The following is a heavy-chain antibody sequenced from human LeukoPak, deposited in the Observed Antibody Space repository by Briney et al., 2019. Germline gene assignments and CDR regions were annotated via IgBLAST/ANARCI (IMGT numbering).Heavy chain of an antibody. V-gene: IGHV4-39*07. Sequence: SETLSLTCTVSGGSISSYYWGWIRQPPGKTLEWIGSIYSSGSTYYNSSLQSRVIIIIDTPKNHFSLTLSSVTAADTAVYYCARSDGYGLVDIWGQGTMVTVSS. CDR3: ARSDGYGLVDI. D-gene: IGHD3-10*01. CDR1: GGSISSYY. CDR2: IYSSGST. J-gene: IGHJ3*02.